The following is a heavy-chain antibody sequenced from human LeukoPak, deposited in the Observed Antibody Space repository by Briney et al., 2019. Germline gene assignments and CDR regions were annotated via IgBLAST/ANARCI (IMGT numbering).Heavy chain of an antibody. CDR2: INSDGSST. Sequence: GGSLRLSCAASGFTFSSYWMHWVRQAPGKGLVWVSRINSDGSSTSYADSVKGRFTISGDNAKNTLYLQMNSLRAEDTAVYYCAREDLIAAPGNFDYWGQGTLVTVSS. CDR1: GFTFSSYW. J-gene: IGHJ4*02. V-gene: IGHV3-74*01. CDR3: AREDLIAAPGNFDY. D-gene: IGHD6-13*01.